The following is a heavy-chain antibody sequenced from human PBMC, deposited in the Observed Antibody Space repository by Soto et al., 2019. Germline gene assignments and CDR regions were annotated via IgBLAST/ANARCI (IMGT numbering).Heavy chain of an antibody. CDR1: GFIFGSYG. CDR2: IWYDGSEK. CDR3: ARRDGYNQPPSY. D-gene: IGHD5-12*01. Sequence: QVQLVESGGGVVQPGRSLRLSCAASGFIFGSYGMHWVRQAPGKGLEWVAVIWYDGSEKYYAESVKGRFTISRDNSKNTLYLQMNSLRVEDTAVYYCARRDGYNQPPSYWGQGTLVTVSS. J-gene: IGHJ4*02. V-gene: IGHV3-33*01.